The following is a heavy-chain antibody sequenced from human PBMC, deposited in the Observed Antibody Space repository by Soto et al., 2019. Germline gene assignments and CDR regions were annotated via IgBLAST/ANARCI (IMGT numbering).Heavy chain of an antibody. Sequence: KAPGGAYNSSSLSSLRHAPGQGLEWMGRIIPILGIANYAQKFQGRVTITADKSTSTAYMELSSLRSEDTAVYYCARDSATYYYDSSGYSAFDIWGQGTMVTVSS. CDR1: GGAYNSSS. CDR3: ARDSATYYYDSSGYSAFDI. D-gene: IGHD3-22*01. V-gene: IGHV1-69*04. CDR2: IIPILGIA. J-gene: IGHJ3*02.